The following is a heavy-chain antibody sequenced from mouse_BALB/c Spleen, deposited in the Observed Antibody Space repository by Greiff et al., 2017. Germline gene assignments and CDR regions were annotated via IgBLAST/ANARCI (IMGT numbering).Heavy chain of an antibody. CDR1: GFTFSSYA. CDR2: ISSGGSYT. CDR3: ARRDVAWFAY. J-gene: IGHJ3*01. Sequence: EVQGVESGGGLVKPGGSLKLSCAASGFTFSSYAMSWVRQSPEKRLEWVAEISSGGSYTYYPDTVTGRFTISRDNAKNTLYLEMSSLRSEDTAMYYCARRDVAWFAYWGPGTLVTVSA. V-gene: IGHV5-9-4*01. D-gene: IGHD3-3*01.